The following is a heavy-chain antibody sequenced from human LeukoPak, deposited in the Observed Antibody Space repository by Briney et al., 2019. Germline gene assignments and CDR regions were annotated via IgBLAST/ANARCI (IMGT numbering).Heavy chain of an antibody. J-gene: IGHJ6*03. CDR3: AKEGCRYCSGGSCYPSGYYYYYMDV. Sequence: GGSLRLSCAASGFTFSSYGVSWVRQAPGKGLEWVSAISGSGGSTYYADSVKGRFTISRDNSKNTLYLQMNSLRAEDTAVYYCAKEGCRYCSGGSCYPSGYYYYYMDVWGKGTTVTISS. D-gene: IGHD2-15*01. CDR1: GFTFSSYG. V-gene: IGHV3-23*01. CDR2: ISGSGGST.